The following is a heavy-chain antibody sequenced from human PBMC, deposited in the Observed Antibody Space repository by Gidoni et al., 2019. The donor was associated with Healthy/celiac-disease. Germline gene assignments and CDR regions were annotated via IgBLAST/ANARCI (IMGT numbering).Heavy chain of an antibody. CDR2: ISGSGGST. CDR3: AKVMTTVTTDLGYFDY. V-gene: IGHV3-23*01. CDR1: GFPFTTLA. D-gene: IGHD4-17*01. Sequence: EVQLLESGGGLVQPGGSLRLSGAASGFPFTTLAMLWVRQAPGKGLEWVSAISGSGGSTYDADSVKGRFTISRDNSKNTLYLQMNSLRAEDTAVYYCAKVMTTVTTDLGYFDYWGQGTLVTVSS. J-gene: IGHJ4*02.